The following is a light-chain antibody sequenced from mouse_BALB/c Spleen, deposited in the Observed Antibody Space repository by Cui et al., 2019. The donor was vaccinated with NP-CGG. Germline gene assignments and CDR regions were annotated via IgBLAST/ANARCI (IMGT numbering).Light chain of an antibody. V-gene: IGLV1*01. J-gene: IGLJ1*01. Sequence: QAGVTQESALTTSPGETVTLTCRSSTGAVTIRNYANWVQEKPDHLFTGLIGGTNNRVPGVPARFSGSLIGDKAALTITGAQTEDEAIYFCALWYSNHWVFGGGTKLTVL. CDR1: TGAVTIRNY. CDR2: GTN. CDR3: ALWYSNHWV.